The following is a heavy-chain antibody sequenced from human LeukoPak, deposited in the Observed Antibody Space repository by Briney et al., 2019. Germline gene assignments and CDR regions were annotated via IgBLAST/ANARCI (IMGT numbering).Heavy chain of an antibody. Sequence: ASVKVSCKVSGYTFTDYYMHWVQQAPGKGLEWMGLVDPEDGETIYAEKFQGRVTIAADTSTDTAYMELSSLRSEDTAVYYCAGHSRDYDYVWGSYWAFDIWGQGTMVTVSS. CDR2: VDPEDGET. D-gene: IGHD3-16*01. V-gene: IGHV1-69-2*01. CDR3: AGHSRDYDYVWGSYWAFDI. CDR1: GYTFTDYY. J-gene: IGHJ3*02.